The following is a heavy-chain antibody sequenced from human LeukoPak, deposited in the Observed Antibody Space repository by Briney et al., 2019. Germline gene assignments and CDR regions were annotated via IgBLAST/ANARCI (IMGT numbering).Heavy chain of an antibody. Sequence: PSETLSLTCAVYGGSFSGYYWSWIRQPPGKGLEWIGEINHSGSTNYNPSLKSRVTISVDTSKNQFSLKLSSVTAADTAVYYCARLSSLANIAARGRTWFDPWGQGSLVTVSS. CDR2: INHSGST. V-gene: IGHV4-34*01. D-gene: IGHD6-6*01. J-gene: IGHJ5*02. CDR1: GGSFSGYY. CDR3: ARLSSLANIAARGRTWFDP.